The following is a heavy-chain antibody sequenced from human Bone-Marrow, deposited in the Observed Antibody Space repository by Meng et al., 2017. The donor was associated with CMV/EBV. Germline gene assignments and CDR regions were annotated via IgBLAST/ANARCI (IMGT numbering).Heavy chain of an antibody. CDR2: ISGSGSRT. D-gene: IGHD5-18*01. V-gene: IGHV3-23*01. Sequence: GESLKISCEASGFTFSSYAMNWVRQAPGKGLEWVSTISGSGSRTYNADSVKGRLTISRDNAKNSLYLQMNSLRAEDTAVYYCARADHTAMVTFYYGMDVWGQGTTVTVSS. J-gene: IGHJ6*02. CDR3: ARADHTAMVTFYYGMDV. CDR1: GFTFSSYA.